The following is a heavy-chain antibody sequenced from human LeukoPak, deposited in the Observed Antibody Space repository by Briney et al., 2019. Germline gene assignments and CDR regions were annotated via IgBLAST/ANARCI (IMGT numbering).Heavy chain of an antibody. CDR2: FFYSGST. V-gene: IGHV4-39*02. J-gene: IGHJ4*02. Sequence: PSETLSLTCTVSGGSIRSNYYWGWIRQPPGKGLEWIVSFFYSGSTYYNPSLKSRVTISVDTSKNQFSLRLSSVTAADTAVYYCARARGRYIDFLDYWGQGTLITVSS. CDR3: ARARGRYIDFLDY. CDR1: GGSIRSNYY. D-gene: IGHD3-9*01.